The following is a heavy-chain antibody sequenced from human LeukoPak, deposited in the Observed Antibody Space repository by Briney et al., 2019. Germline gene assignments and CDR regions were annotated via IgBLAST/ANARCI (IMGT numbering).Heavy chain of an antibody. CDR1: GGSISSSSYY. V-gene: IGHV4-39*07. CDR3: ARSHRSSPLWFGGRSWFDP. Sequence: PSETLSLTCTVSGGSISSSSYYWGWIRQPPGKGLEWIGSIYYSGSTYYNPSLKSRVTISVDTSKNQFSLKLSSVTAADTAVYYCARSHRSSPLWFGGRSWFDPWGQGTLVTVSS. D-gene: IGHD3-10*01. CDR2: IYYSGST. J-gene: IGHJ5*02.